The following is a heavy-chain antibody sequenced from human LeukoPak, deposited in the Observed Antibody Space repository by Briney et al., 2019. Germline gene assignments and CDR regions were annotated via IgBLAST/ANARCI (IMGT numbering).Heavy chain of an antibody. Sequence: GGSLRLSCAASGFTFDDYAMHWVRQAPGKGLEWVSLISGDGGSTYYADSVKGRFTISRDNSKNSLYLQMNSLRTKDTALYYCAKDRSGTTGFDYWGQGTLVTVSS. J-gene: IGHJ4*02. CDR2: ISGDGGST. CDR3: AKDRSGTTGFDY. D-gene: IGHD1-7*01. V-gene: IGHV3-43*02. CDR1: GFTFDDYA.